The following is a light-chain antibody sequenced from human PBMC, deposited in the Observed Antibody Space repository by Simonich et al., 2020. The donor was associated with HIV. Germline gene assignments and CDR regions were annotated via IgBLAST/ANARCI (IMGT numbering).Light chain of an antibody. J-gene: IGLJ2*01. V-gene: IGLV1-51*01. CDR2: DNN. CDR3: GTWDSSLSAVL. Sequence: QSVLTQPPSVSAAPGQKVTISCRGSSSKFGNNYVTWYHQLPGNAPKPLIYDNNKRPSWIPDRFAASKSGTSATLGITGLQTGDEADYYCGTWDSSLSAVLFGGGTKLTVL. CDR1: SSKFGNNY.